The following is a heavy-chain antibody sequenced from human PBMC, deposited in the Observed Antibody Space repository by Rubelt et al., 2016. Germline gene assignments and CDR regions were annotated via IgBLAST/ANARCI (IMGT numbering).Heavy chain of an antibody. CDR1: GGTFSSYA. CDR3: ASPPYDILTGYDYYYGMDV. Sequence: QVQLVQSGAEVKKPGSSVKVSCKASGGTFSSYAISWVRQAPGQGLEWMGGIIPIFGTANYAPKFQGRVTITADKSTSTAYMELSSLRSEDTAVYYCASPPYDILTGYDYYYGMDVWGQGTTVTVSS. CDR2: IIPIFGTA. V-gene: IGHV1-69*06. D-gene: IGHD3-9*01. J-gene: IGHJ6*02.